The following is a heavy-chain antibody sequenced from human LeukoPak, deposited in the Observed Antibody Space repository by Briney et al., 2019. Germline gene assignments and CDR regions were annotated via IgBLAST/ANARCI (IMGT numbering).Heavy chain of an antibody. CDR2: TDPSSGGT. CDR1: GYTFTGYY. V-gene: IGHV1-2*02. D-gene: IGHD3-10*01. CDR3: ARVGSLWFGDATTFDY. J-gene: IGHJ4*02. Sequence: ASVKVSCKASGYTFTGYYMHWVRQAPGQGLERMGWTDPSSGGTHYAQKFQGRVTMTRDTSISTVYMELSRMSSSDSAVFYCARVGSLWFGDATTFDYWGQGTLVTVSS.